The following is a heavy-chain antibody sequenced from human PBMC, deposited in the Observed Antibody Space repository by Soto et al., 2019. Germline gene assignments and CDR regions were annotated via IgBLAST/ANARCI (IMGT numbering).Heavy chain of an antibody. CDR2: IIPFCHAP. CDR3: ARSRAAAPPRFGMDV. V-gene: IGHV1-69*13. J-gene: IGHJ6*02. Sequence: ASVKVSCKASGGNFSRNAISWVRQAPGQGLEWMGGIIPFCHAPNYAQKFQGRVTITADESTSRVFMEMSSLRFEYTAVYYCARSRAAAPPRFGMDVWGQGTTVTVSS. CDR1: GGNFSRNA. D-gene: IGHD6-13*01.